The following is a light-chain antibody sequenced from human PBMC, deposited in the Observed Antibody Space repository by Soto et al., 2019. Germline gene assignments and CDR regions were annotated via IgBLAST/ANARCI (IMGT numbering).Light chain of an antibody. V-gene: IGKV3-20*01. CDR3: QQYGSSHPYT. CDR1: QSVSSSY. Sequence: EIVLTQSPGTLSLSPGERATLSCRASQSVSSSYFAWYQQKPGQATRLLIYGASSRATGIPDRFSGSGSGTDFTLTISRLEQEDFAVYYCQQYGSSHPYTFGQGTKLEIK. J-gene: IGKJ2*01. CDR2: GAS.